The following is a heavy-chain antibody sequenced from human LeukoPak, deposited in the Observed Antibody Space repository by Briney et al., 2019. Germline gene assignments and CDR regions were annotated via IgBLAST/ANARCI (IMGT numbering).Heavy chain of an antibody. CDR1: GYSFNNYW. D-gene: IGHD2/OR15-2a*01. CDR3: ARQYDGGPQRETTFIFYFDF. CDR2: VYPSDSDT. Sequence: GESLKISCKGSGYSFNNYWIAWVRQMPGKGLEWMGIVYPSDSDTRYSPFFQGQVTISADKSISTAYLQWSSLKASDTAMYYCARQYDGGPQRETTFIFYFDFWGQGTLVTVSS. V-gene: IGHV5-51*01. J-gene: IGHJ4*02.